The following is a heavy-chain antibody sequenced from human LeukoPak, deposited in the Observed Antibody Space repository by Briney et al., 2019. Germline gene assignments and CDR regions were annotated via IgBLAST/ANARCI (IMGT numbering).Heavy chain of an antibody. Sequence: SETLSLTCTVSGGSISTSSYYWGWVRQPPGKGLEWIGNIFYSGSTYYSPSLRSRVTISLDTSRNQFSLKLSSVTAADTAVYYCARLGLVGATDYWGQGTLVTVSS. CDR3: ARLGLVGATDY. D-gene: IGHD1-26*01. J-gene: IGHJ4*02. CDR2: IFYSGST. V-gene: IGHV4-39*01. CDR1: GGSISTSSYY.